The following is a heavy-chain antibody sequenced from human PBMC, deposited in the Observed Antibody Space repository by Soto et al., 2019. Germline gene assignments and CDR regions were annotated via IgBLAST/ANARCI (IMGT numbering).Heavy chain of an antibody. CDR2: IYPGDSDT. V-gene: IGHV5-51*01. CDR3: IAAAGTSPYYYYGMDV. CDR1: GYSFTSYR. D-gene: IGHD6-13*01. J-gene: IGHJ6*02. Sequence: PGESLKISCKGSGYSFTSYRIGWVRQMPGKGLEWMGIIYPGDSDTRYSPSFQGQVTISADKSISTAYLQWSSLKASDTAMYYCIAAAGTSPYYYYGMDVWGQGTTVTVSS.